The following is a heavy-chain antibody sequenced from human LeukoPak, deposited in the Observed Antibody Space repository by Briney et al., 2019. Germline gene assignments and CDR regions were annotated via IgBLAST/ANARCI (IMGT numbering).Heavy chain of an antibody. V-gene: IGHV4-59*01. Sequence: KPSETLSLTCTVSGGSISGYYWTWIRQPPGKGLEWIGYIYYSGNTNYNPSLKGRVTISVDTSKNQFSLKLSSVTAADTAVYYCARYLSAAGNPDVFDYWGQGTLVTVPS. CDR1: GGSISGYY. J-gene: IGHJ4*02. CDR2: IYYSGNT. D-gene: IGHD6-13*01. CDR3: ARYLSAAGNPDVFDY.